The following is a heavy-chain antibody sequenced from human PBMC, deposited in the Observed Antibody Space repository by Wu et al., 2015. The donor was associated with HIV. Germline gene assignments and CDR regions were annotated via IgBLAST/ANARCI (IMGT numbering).Heavy chain of an antibody. J-gene: IGHJ3*02. CDR3: ARGGGDRIDDAFDI. CDR2: FIPIFGTA. Sequence: QVQLVQSGAEVKKPGSSVKVSCKAAGDTFSSHGISWVRQAPGQGLEWMGGFIPIFGTANYAHKFKGRVSITTDESTRAAYMELSSLRSDDTAIYYCARGGGDRIDDAFDIWGQGTVVTVS. CDR1: GDTFSSHG. V-gene: IGHV1-69*05. D-gene: IGHD3-16*01.